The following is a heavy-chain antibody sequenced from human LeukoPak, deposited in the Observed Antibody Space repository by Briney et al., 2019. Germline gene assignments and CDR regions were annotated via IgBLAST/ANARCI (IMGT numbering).Heavy chain of an antibody. CDR1: GFTFSNFW. V-gene: IGHV3-7*04. Sequence: GGSLRLSCAVSGFTFSNFWMSWVRQAPGRGLEWVANIHPEGNEKYHVESVKGRFTISRDNTKNLLFLQMNGPRVEDTAVYYCARGDDFSGDHWGQGTLVTVSS. CDR2: IHPEGNEK. CDR3: ARGDDFSGDH. D-gene: IGHD1-1*01. J-gene: IGHJ4*02.